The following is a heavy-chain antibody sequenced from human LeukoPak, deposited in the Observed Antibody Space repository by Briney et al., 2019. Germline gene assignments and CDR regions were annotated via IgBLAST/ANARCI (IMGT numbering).Heavy chain of an antibody. V-gene: IGHV4-4*07. Sequence: SETLSLTCTVSGGSISSYYWSWIRQPAGKGLEWIGRIYTSGSTNYNPSLKSRVTMSVDTSKNQFSLKLSSVTAADTAVYYCARDRHYYDSSGYFPWFDPWGQGTLVTVSS. J-gene: IGHJ5*02. CDR1: GGSISSYY. D-gene: IGHD3-22*01. CDR3: ARDRHYYDSSGYFPWFDP. CDR2: IYTSGST.